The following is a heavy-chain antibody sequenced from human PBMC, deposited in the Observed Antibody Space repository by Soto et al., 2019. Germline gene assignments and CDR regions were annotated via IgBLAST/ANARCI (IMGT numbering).Heavy chain of an antibody. CDR2: MYYSGSA. D-gene: IGHD4-17*01. CDR1: GGSISNYY. CDR3: ARGPDYGYDY. J-gene: IGHJ4*02. Sequence: LSLTCTVSGGSISNYYWSWIRQPPGKGLEWIGYMYYSGSANYNPSLRSRVTMLIDTSKNQFSLKLSSVTAADTAVYYCARGPDYGYDYWGQGTLVTVSS. V-gene: IGHV4-59*01.